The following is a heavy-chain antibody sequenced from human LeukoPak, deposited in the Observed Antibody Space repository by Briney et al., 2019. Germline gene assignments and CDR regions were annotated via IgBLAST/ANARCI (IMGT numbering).Heavy chain of an antibody. D-gene: IGHD3-3*01. CDR2: IYYSGST. CDR1: GGSISSSSYY. Sequence: SETLSLTCTVSGGSISSSSYYWGWIRQPPGKGLEWIGSIYYSGSTYYNPSLKSRVTISVDTSKNQFSLKLSSVTAADTAVYCCASTFFGVVIVYYFDYWGQGTLVTVSS. CDR3: ASTFFGVVIVYYFDY. V-gene: IGHV4-39*01. J-gene: IGHJ4*02.